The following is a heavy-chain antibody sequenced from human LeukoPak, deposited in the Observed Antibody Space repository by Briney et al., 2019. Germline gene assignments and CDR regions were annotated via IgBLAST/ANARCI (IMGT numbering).Heavy chain of an antibody. Sequence: GGSLRLSCAASGFTFSSSAMHWVRQAPGKGLEWGEVISYDGSNEYYADSVKGRFTISRDNAKNSLYLQMSSLRAEDTAVYYCARTILTGYPHFDYWGQGTLVTVSS. CDR1: GFTFSSSA. CDR2: ISYDGSNE. D-gene: IGHD3-9*01. CDR3: ARTILTGYPHFDY. J-gene: IGHJ4*02. V-gene: IGHV3-30*04.